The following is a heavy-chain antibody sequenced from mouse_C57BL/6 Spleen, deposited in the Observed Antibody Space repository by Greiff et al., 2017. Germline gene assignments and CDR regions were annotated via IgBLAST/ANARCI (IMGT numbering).Heavy chain of an antibody. CDR1: GFTFSSYT. J-gene: IGHJ1*03. CDR2: ISGGGGNT. V-gene: IGHV5-9*01. D-gene: IGHD1-1*01. Sequence: EVLLVESGGGLVKPGGSLKLSCAASGFTFSSYTMSWVRQTPEKRLEWVATISGGGGNTYYPDSVKGRFTISRDNTKNTLYLRMSSLRSEETALYYCARHVPAYYGSSYGYFDVWGTGTTVTVSS. CDR3: ARHVPAYYGSSYGYFDV.